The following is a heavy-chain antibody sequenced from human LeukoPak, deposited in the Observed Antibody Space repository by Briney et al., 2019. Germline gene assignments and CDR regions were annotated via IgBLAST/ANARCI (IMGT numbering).Heavy chain of an antibody. CDR2: ISWNSGSI. V-gene: IGHV3-9*01. Sequence: GGSLRLSCTTSGFTFDDYAMHWVRQVPGKGLEWVSDISWNSGSIGYADSLKGRFTISRDNAKNSLYLQLNSLRVEDTALYYCAKGDTSAWYGGRPDYWGQGTLVTVSS. J-gene: IGHJ4*02. D-gene: IGHD6-19*01. CDR1: GFTFDDYA. CDR3: AKGDTSAWYGGRPDY.